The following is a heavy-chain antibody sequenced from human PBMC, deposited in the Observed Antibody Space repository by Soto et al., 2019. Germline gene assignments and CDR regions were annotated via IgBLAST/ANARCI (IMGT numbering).Heavy chain of an antibody. Sequence: ASVKVSCKASGYTFTSYGISWVRQAPGQGLEWMGWISAYNGNTNYAQKLQGRVTMTTDTSTSTAYMELRSLRSDDTAVYYCARDEGDYDFWSGYYSLDYYYGMDVWGQGTTVTVSS. CDR1: GYTFTSYG. V-gene: IGHV1-18*01. CDR3: ARDEGDYDFWSGYYSLDYYYGMDV. D-gene: IGHD3-3*01. J-gene: IGHJ6*02. CDR2: ISAYNGNT.